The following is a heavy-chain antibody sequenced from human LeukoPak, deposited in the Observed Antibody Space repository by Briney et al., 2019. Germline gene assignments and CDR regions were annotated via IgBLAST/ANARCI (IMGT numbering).Heavy chain of an antibody. J-gene: IGHJ4*02. Sequence: GGSLRLLCAVSGFTFSSYAMNCVRRAPAKGLEWVSALSGSGTSTYYSDSVEGRFTISSDNSKNTLYLQMDGLRAEDSAVYYYAKDLSPGVYWGQGTLVTVSS. D-gene: IGHD2-8*01. V-gene: IGHV3-23*01. CDR1: GFTFSSYA. CDR2: LSGSGTST. CDR3: AKDLSPGVY.